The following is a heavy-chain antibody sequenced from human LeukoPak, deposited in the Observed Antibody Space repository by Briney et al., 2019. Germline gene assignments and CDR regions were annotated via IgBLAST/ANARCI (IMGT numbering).Heavy chain of an antibody. D-gene: IGHD3-22*01. Sequence: GGSLRLSCAASGFTFSSYSMNWVRQAPGKGLEGVSSISSSSSYIYYADSVKGRFTISRDNAKNSLYLQMNSLRAEDTAVYYCARDVPYYYDSSGYPVNHPHDYWGRGTLVTVSS. CDR3: ARDVPYYYDSSGYPVNHPHDY. V-gene: IGHV3-21*01. CDR1: GFTFSSYS. CDR2: ISSSSSYI. J-gene: IGHJ4*02.